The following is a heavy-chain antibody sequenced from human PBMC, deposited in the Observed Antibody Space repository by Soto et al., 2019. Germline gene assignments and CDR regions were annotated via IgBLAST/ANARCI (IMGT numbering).Heavy chain of an antibody. J-gene: IGHJ6*02. V-gene: IGHV3-53*01. CDR3: ARDSRYDFWSGLPYYYYYYGMDV. D-gene: IGHD3-3*01. CDR2: IYSGGST. CDR1: GFTVSSNY. Sequence: GGSLRLSCAASGFTVSSNYMSWVRQAPGKGLEWVSVIYSGGSTYYADSVKGRFTISGDNSKNTLYLQMNSLRAEDTAVYYCARDSRYDFWSGLPYYYYYYGMDVWGQGTTVTVSS.